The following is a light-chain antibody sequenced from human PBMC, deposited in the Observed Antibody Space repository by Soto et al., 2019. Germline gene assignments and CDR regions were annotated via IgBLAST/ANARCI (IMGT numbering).Light chain of an antibody. CDR3: CSSASESTYV. V-gene: IGLV2-23*01. J-gene: IGLJ1*01. CDR1: SSDVGAYNS. Sequence: QSALTQPASVSGSPGQSITISCTGTSSDVGAYNSVSWYQQHPHKAPQVIIYKGTQRPSGVSNRFSGSTSGNAASLTISGLQADDEADYFCCSSASESTYVFGSGTKVT. CDR2: KGT.